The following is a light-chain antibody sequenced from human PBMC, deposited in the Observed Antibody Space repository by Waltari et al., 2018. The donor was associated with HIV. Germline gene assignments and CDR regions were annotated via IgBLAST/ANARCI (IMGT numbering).Light chain of an antibody. CDR1: TLRSYS. CDR2: DKA. CDR3: HSRDSSGNLWV. Sequence: SSELTQDPAVSVALGQTVRITCQGDTLRSYSASWYQQKPGQAPVLFMYDKANRPSGMPDRFSGSSSGNTVSLTITGAQAEDEADYYCHSRDSSGNLWVFGGGTMVTVL. J-gene: IGLJ3*02. V-gene: IGLV3-19*01.